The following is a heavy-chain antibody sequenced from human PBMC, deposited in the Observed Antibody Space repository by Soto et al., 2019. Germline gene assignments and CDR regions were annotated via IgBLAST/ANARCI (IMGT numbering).Heavy chain of an antibody. Sequence: PRASVKVSCKASGYTFTSYGISWVRQAPGQGLEWMGWISAYNGNTNYAQKLQGRVTMTTDTSTSTAYMELRSLRSDDTAVYYCARDGIAAAVGYYYYGMDVWGQGTTVTVSS. CDR1: GYTFTSYG. CDR3: ARDGIAAAVGYYYYGMDV. CDR2: ISAYNGNT. J-gene: IGHJ6*02. V-gene: IGHV1-18*04. D-gene: IGHD6-13*01.